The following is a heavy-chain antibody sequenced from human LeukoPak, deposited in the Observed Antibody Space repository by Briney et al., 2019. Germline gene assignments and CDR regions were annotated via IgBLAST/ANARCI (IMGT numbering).Heavy chain of an antibody. D-gene: IGHD3-22*01. Sequence: SETLSLTCTVSGGSVSSGSYYWSWIRHPPGKGLEWIGYMYSSGITSYNPSLKSRVTISIDTSKNQFSLKLRSATAADTAVYYCASCLSYYYDSSGHQVRDAFDIWGQGTMVTVSS. CDR2: MYSSGIT. V-gene: IGHV4-61*01. CDR1: GGSVSSGSYY. J-gene: IGHJ3*02. CDR3: ASCLSYYYDSSGHQVRDAFDI.